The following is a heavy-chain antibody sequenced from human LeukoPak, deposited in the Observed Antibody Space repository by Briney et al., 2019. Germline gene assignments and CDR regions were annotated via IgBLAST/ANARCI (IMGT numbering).Heavy chain of an antibody. CDR2: INQDGSEK. CDR1: GFTFSTYW. CDR3: ARDRALYDSRRGYYYTEDDY. V-gene: IGHV3-7*01. J-gene: IGHJ4*02. D-gene: IGHD3-22*01. Sequence: GGSLRLSCAASGFTFSTYWMSWVRQAPGKGLEWVANINQDGSEKYYVDSVKGRFTISRDNAKSSVYLQMNSLGADDTSVYYCARDRALYDSRRGYYYTEDDYWGQGTLVTVPS.